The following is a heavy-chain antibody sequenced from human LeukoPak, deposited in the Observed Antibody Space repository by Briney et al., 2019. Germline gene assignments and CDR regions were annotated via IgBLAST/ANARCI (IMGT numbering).Heavy chain of an antibody. CDR1: GGSISSGSYY. CDR3: ARDHDYGDYYEY. CDR2: IYTSGST. J-gene: IGHJ4*02. Sequence: KSSETLSLTCTVSGGSISSGSYYWSWIRQPGGKGLEWIGRIYTSGSTNYNPSLKSRVTISVDTSKNQFSLKLSSVTAADTAVYYCARDHDYGDYYEYWGQGTLVTVSS. D-gene: IGHD4-17*01. V-gene: IGHV4-61*02.